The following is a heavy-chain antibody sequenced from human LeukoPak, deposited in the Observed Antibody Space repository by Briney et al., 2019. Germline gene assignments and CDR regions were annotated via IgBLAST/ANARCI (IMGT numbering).Heavy chain of an antibody. D-gene: IGHD2/OR15-2a*01. J-gene: IGHJ4*02. Sequence: PGGSLRLSCAASGFSFSSYWMHWVRQARGKGLVWVARISPDGSSALSADSVRGRFTISRDNADNTLYLQLNSLRAEDTAVYYCARVSFCPRCHFDYWGQGTLVTVSS. CDR3: ARVSFCPRCHFDY. V-gene: IGHV3-74*03. CDR1: GFSFSSYW. CDR2: ISPDGSSA.